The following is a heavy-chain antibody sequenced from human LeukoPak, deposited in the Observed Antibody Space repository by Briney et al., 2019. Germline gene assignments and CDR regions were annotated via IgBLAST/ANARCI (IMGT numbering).Heavy chain of an antibody. CDR2: IYHSGST. D-gene: IGHD6-13*01. CDR3: AREWYSSSYDP. Sequence: PSETLSLTCTVSGGSISSGGYYWSWIRQPPGKGLEWIGYIYHSGSTYYNPSLKSRVTISVDRSKNQFSLKLSSVTAADTAVYYCAREWYSSSYDPWGQGTLVTVSS. J-gene: IGHJ5*02. V-gene: IGHV4-30-2*01. CDR1: GGSISSGGYY.